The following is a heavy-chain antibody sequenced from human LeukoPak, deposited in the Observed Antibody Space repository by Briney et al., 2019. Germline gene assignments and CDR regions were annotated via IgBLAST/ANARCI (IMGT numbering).Heavy chain of an antibody. D-gene: IGHD7-27*01. Sequence: SETLSLTCTVSGGSISSYYWSWIRPPPGKGLEWIGYIYYSGSTNYNPSLTSRVTISVDTSKNQFSLKLSSVTAADTSVYYCARHRRTGDSYYYYGMDVWGQGTTVTVSS. CDR1: GGSISSYY. CDR3: ARHRRTGDSYYYYGMDV. V-gene: IGHV4-59*08. CDR2: IYYSGST. J-gene: IGHJ6*02.